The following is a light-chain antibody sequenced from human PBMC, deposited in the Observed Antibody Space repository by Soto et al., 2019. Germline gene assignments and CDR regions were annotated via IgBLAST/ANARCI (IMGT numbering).Light chain of an antibody. V-gene: IGLV1-44*01. CDR2: YNN. Sequence: QSVLTQSPSASGTPGQRVTISCSGSSSNIESNTVNWYQQLPGTAPKLLMYYNNQRPSGVPDRFTGSKSGTSASLAISGLQSEDEADYYCVAWDDSLKAWVFGGGTKLTVL. J-gene: IGLJ3*02. CDR1: SSNIESNT. CDR3: VAWDDSLKAWV.